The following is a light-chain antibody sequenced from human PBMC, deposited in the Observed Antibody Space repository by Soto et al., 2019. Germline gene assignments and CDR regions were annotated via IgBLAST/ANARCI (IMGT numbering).Light chain of an antibody. CDR2: GGS. CDR3: QQYSRSRR. Sequence: DSVATQSPGALSLTPGERATLSCRASQSVSSNHLAWYQQKPGQAPRLLIYGGSSRATGIPVRFSGSGSETDFTLTITRLEPDDIPMYYCQQYSRSRRFAQGAKVAI. J-gene: IGKJ1*01. V-gene: IGKV3-20*01. CDR1: QSVSSNH.